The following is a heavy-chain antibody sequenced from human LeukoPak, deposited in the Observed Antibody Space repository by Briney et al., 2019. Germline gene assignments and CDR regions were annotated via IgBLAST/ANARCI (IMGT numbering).Heavy chain of an antibody. Sequence: GSLRLSCSASGFTFGNYAMHWVRQAPGKGLEYVSAITNGGSTYYADSVKGRFTISRNNSKNTLYLQMSSLGAEDTAVYYCGAYGYYYYWGQGTLVTVSS. CDR2: ITNGGST. J-gene: IGHJ4*02. V-gene: IGHV3-64D*06. D-gene: IGHD4-17*01. CDR3: GAYGYYYY. CDR1: GFTFGNYA.